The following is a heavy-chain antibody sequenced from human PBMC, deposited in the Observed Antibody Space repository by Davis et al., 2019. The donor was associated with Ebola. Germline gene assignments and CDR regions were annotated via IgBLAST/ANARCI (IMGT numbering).Heavy chain of an antibody. D-gene: IGHD3-10*01. CDR2: MNPNSGNT. Sequence: ASVKVSCKASGYTFTSYDINWVRQATGQGLEWMGWMNPNSGNTGYAQKFQGRVTMTRNTSISTAYMELSSLRSEDTAVYYCARGRNYYGLRYYGMDVWGQGTTVTVSS. V-gene: IGHV1-8*01. J-gene: IGHJ6*02. CDR3: ARGRNYYGLRYYGMDV. CDR1: GYTFTSYD.